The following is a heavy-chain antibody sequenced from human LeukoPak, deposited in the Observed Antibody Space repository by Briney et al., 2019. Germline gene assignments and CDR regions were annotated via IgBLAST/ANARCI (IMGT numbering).Heavy chain of an antibody. V-gene: IGHV4-59*01. CDR1: GGSISSYY. CDR2: IYYSGST. Sequence: SETLSLTCTVSGGSISSYYWSWIRQPPGKGLEWIGYIYYSGSTSYNPSLKSRVTISIDTSKNQFSLKLSSVTAADTAVYYCARDRDSSGYYDYWGQGTLVTVSS. J-gene: IGHJ4*02. CDR3: ARDRDSSGYYDY. D-gene: IGHD3-22*01.